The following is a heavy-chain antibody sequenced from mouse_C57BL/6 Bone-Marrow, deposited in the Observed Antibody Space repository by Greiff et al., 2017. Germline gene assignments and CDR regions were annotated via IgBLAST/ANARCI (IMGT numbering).Heavy chain of an antibody. Sequence: VQLQQSGAELVRPGASVKLSCTASGFNIKDYYMHWVKQRPEQGLEWIGRIDPEDGDTEYAPKFQGKATMTADTSSNTAYLQLSSLTSADTAVYYCTTACSYGSSYWYFDVWGTGTTVTVSS. V-gene: IGHV14-1*01. CDR3: TTACSYGSSYWYFDV. D-gene: IGHD1-1*01. J-gene: IGHJ1*03. CDR2: IDPEDGDT. CDR1: GFNIKDYY.